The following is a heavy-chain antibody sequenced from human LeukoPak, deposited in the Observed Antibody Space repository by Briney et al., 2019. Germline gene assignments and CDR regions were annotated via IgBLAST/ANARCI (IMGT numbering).Heavy chain of an antibody. V-gene: IGHV3-23*01. CDR1: GFTFSSYA. D-gene: IGHD3-22*01. J-gene: IGHJ3*02. CDR3: AKVYYYDSSGYSIYDAFDI. Sequence: GGSLRLSCAASGFTFSSYAMSWVRQAPGKGLEWVSAISGSGGSTYYADSVKGRFTISRDNSKNTLYLQMNSLRAEDTAVYYCAKVYYYDSSGYSIYDAFDIWGQGTMVTVSS. CDR2: ISGSGGST.